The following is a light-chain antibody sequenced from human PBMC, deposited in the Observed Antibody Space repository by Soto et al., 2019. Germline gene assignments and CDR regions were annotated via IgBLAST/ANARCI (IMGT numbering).Light chain of an antibody. V-gene: IGLV2-23*01. CDR1: SSDFGSYNL. CDR3: CSYAGNTTLL. CDR2: EAS. Sequence: QSALTQPASVSGSPGQSITISCTGTSSDFGSYNLVSWYQHHPGKAPKLTIYEASQRPSGVSNRFSGSKSGNTASLTISGLQSEDEADYYCCSYAGNTTLLFGGGTKLTVL. J-gene: IGLJ2*01.